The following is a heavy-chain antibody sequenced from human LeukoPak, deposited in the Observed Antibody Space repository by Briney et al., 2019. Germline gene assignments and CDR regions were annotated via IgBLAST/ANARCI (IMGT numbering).Heavy chain of an antibody. CDR3: ARALAAAGDY. CDR1: GYSFTSYD. J-gene: IGHJ4*02. Sequence: ASVKVSCKASGYSFTSYDINWVRQATGQGLEWMGWMNPNSANAGYSQKFQDRVTMTRSTSISTAYMELSSLRSDDTAVYYCARALAAAGDYWGQGTLVTVSS. D-gene: IGHD6-13*01. CDR2: MNPNSANA. V-gene: IGHV1-8*01.